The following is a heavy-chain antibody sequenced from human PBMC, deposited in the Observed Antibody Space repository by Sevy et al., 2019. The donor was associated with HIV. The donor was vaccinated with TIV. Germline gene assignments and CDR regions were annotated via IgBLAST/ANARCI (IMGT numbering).Heavy chain of an antibody. V-gene: IGHV3-72*01. D-gene: IGHD7-27*01. CDR1: GFTFSDQY. CDR2: TRNKANSYTT. J-gene: IGHJ4*02. Sequence: GGSLRLSCAVSGFTFSDQYMDWVRQTPGKGLEWVGRTRNKANSYTTEYAASVKGRFTISRDDSKKSVYLQMNSLKTEDTAAYYCARTDYDVNSGVYWSQGTLVTVSS. CDR3: ARTDYDVNSGVY.